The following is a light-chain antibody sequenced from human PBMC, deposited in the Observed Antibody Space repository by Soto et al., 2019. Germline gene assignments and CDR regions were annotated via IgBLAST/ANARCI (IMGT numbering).Light chain of an antibody. Sequence: QSVLTQPPSVSGAPGQRVTISCTGSSSNIGAGYDVHWYQQVPGTAPKLLIYANNYRPSGVPDRFSDSKSGTSASLAITGLQAEDEADYYCQSYDTSLSVVLFGGGTKLTVL. J-gene: IGLJ2*01. CDR3: QSYDTSLSVVL. CDR1: SSNIGAGYD. V-gene: IGLV1-40*01. CDR2: ANN.